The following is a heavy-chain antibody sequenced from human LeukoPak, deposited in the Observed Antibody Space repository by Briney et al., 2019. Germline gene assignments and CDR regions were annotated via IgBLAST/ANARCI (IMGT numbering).Heavy chain of an antibody. CDR3: VRDLGGGSGH. D-gene: IGHD1-26*01. CDR1: GFTFSSNW. Sequence: GGSLRLSCAASGFTFSSNWMHWVRQAPGKGLVWVSRINEDGSTTNYADSVKGRSTIFRDNAKNTLYLQMNSLRAEDTAVYYCVRDLGGGSGHWGQGTLVTVSS. V-gene: IGHV3-74*01. J-gene: IGHJ4*02. CDR2: INEDGSTT.